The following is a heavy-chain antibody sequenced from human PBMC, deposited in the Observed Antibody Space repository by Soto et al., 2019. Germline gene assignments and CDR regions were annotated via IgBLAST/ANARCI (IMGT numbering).Heavy chain of an antibody. CDR1: GGSISSGGYY. Sequence: SETLSLTCTVSGGSISSGGYYWSWIHQHPGKGLEWIGYIYYSGSTYYNPSLKSRVTISVDTSKNQFSLKLSSVTAADTAVYYCARVTCSGGSCYPDYWGQGTLVTVSS. D-gene: IGHD2-15*01. CDR2: IYYSGST. CDR3: ARVTCSGGSCYPDY. V-gene: IGHV4-31*03. J-gene: IGHJ4*02.